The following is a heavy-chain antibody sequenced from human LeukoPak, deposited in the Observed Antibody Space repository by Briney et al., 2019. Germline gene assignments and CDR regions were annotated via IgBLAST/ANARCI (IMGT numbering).Heavy chain of an antibody. J-gene: IGHJ4*02. CDR2: INTNTGNP. CDR1: GYTFTSYA. D-gene: IGHD1-26*01. Sequence: ASVKVCCKASGYTFTSYAMNWVRLAPGQGLEWMGWINTNTGNPTYAQGFTGRFVFSLDTSVSTAYQQISSLEAEDTAVYYCARDFSGSYYDYWGQGTLVTVSS. V-gene: IGHV7-4-1*02. CDR3: ARDFSGSYYDY.